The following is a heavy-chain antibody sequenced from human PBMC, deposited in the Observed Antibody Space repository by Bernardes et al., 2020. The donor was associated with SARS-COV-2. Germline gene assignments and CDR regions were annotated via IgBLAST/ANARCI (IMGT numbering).Heavy chain of an antibody. J-gene: IGHJ6*02. CDR2: ISSSSTYI. Sequence: GGSLRLSCAASGFTFSSYTMNWVRQAPGKGLEWVSSISSSSTYIYYADSVKGRFTISRDNAKDSLSLQMNSLRAEDTAVYYCRGVYYFYGMEVWGPGTTVTVS. CDR1: GFTFSSYT. V-gene: IGHV3-21*01. CDR3: RGVYYFYGMEV.